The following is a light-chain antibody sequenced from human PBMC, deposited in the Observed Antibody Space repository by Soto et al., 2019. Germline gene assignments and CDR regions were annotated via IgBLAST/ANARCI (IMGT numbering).Light chain of an antibody. V-gene: IGKV1-5*03. J-gene: IGKJ4*01. Sequence: DIQMTQSPSTLSAYVGDRVTITCRASQSISSWLAWYQQKPGKAPKLLIYKASSLESGVPSRFSGSGSGTEFTLTISSLQPDDFATYYCQQYNSYCTFGGGTKV. CDR1: QSISSW. CDR2: KAS. CDR3: QQYNSYCT.